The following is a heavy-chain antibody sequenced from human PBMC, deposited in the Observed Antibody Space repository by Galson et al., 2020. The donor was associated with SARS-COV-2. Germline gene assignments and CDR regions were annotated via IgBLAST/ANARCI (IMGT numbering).Heavy chain of an antibody. V-gene: IGHV1-69*13. CDR1: GGTFSSYA. CDR3: ARDKDYYDSSGYYNWFDP. D-gene: IGHD3-22*01. CDR2: IIPIFGTA. Sequence: SVKVSCKASGGTFSSYAISWVRQAPGQGLEWMGRIIPIFGTANYAQKFQGRVTITADESTSTAYMELSSLRSEDTAVYYCARDKDYYDSSGYYNWFDPWGQGTLVTVSS. J-gene: IGHJ5*02.